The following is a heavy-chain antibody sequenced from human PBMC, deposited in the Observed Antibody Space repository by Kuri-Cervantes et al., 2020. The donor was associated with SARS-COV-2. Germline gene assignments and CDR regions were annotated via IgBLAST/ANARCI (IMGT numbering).Heavy chain of an antibody. CDR1: GGSFSAYY. CDR3: AGSPGGVFDC. D-gene: IGHD3-16*01. V-gene: IGHV4-34*01. Sequence: SQTLSLTCAVYGGSFSAYYWSWIRQPPGKGLEWIGEINHSGNTNYNPSLKSRVTISVDTSKHQLSLKLSSVTAADTAVYYCAGSPGGVFDCWGQGTLVTVSS. J-gene: IGHJ4*02. CDR2: INHSGNT.